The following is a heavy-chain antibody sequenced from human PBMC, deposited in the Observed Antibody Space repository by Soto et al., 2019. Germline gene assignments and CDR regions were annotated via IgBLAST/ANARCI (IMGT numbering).Heavy chain of an antibody. CDR1: GGSISSGGYS. Sequence: LSLTCAVSGGSISSGGYSWSWIRQPPGKGLEWIGYIYQSGGTYYNPSLKSRVTISVDRSRNQFSLKLSSVTAADTAVYFCATQSYSNSGAYYYYAMDVWGQGTTVTVSS. CDR2: IYQSGGT. V-gene: IGHV4-30-2*01. CDR3: ATQSYSNSGAYYYYAMDV. D-gene: IGHD4-4*01. J-gene: IGHJ6*02.